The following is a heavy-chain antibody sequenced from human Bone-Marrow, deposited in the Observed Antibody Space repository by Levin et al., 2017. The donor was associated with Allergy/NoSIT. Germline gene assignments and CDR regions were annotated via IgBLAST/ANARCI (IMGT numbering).Heavy chain of an antibody. CDR3: ARTGDDS. V-gene: IGHV3-7*04. CDR2: IDQGGSGK. J-gene: IGHJ5*01. Sequence: GESLKISCAASGFTFTNYWMTWVRQAPGKGLEWVANIDQGGSGKSYVDSVKGRFTISRDNDMNSLYLQMNSLRAEDTAVYFCARTGDDSWGHGTLVTVSS. D-gene: IGHD4-17*01. CDR1: GFTFTNYW.